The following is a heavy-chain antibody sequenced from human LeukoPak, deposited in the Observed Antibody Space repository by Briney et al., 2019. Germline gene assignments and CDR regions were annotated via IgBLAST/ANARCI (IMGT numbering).Heavy chain of an antibody. CDR1: GGSISSSSYY. V-gene: IGHV4-39*07. CDR2: IYYSGST. J-gene: IGHJ6*03. D-gene: IGHD3-9*01. Sequence: SETLSLTCTVSGGSISSSSYYWGWIRQPPGKGLEWIGSIYYSGSTNYNPSLKSRVTISVNTSKNQFSLKLSSVTAADTAVYYCARGLPPEDYLLRYFDWLSPYMDVWGKGTTVTVSS. CDR3: ARGLPPEDYLLRYFDWLSPYMDV.